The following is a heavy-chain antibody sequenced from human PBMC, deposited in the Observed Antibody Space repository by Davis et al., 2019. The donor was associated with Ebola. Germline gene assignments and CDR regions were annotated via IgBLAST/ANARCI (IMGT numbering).Heavy chain of an antibody. V-gene: IGHV5-51*01. CDR3: ARQPYYDILTGSRRFYYYYYGMDV. CDR1: GYSFTSYW. J-gene: IGHJ6*02. CDR2: IYPGDSDT. Sequence: GGSLRLSCKGSGYSFTSYWIGWVRQMPGKGLEWMGIIYPGDSDTRYSPSFQGQVTISADKSISTAYLQWSSLKASDTAMYYCARQPYYDILTGSRRFYYYYYGMDVWGQGTTVTVSS. D-gene: IGHD3-9*01.